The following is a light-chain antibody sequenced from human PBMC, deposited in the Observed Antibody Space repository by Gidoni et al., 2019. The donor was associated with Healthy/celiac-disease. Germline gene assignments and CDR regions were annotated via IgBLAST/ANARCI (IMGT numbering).Light chain of an antibody. Sequence: EIVLTHSPATLSLSPGERATLSCRARQSVSSYVAWYQQKPGQAPRLLIYDAANRATGIPARLSGSGSGKDFTLTISSLEPEDFAVYYCQQRSNWITFXXXTRLEIK. J-gene: IGKJ5*01. CDR3: QQRSNWIT. CDR2: DAA. V-gene: IGKV3-11*01. CDR1: QSVSSY.